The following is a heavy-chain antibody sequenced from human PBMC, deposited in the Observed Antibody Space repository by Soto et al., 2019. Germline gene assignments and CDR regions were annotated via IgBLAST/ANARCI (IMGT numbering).Heavy chain of an antibody. D-gene: IGHD2-2*01. CDR3: ARSCSSTSCFMVYDY. CDR2: INPSGGST. Sequence: ASVKVSCKASGYTCTIYDMHWVRQAPGQGLEWMGIINPSGGSTSYAQKFQGRVTMTRDTSTSTVYMELSSLRSEDTAVYYCARSCSSTSCFMVYDYWGEGTLVXVSS. V-gene: IGHV1-46*03. J-gene: IGHJ4*02. CDR1: GYTCTIYD.